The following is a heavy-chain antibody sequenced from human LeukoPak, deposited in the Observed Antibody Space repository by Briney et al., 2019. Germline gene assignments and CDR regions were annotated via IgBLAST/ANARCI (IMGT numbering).Heavy chain of an antibody. CDR1: GFTFSSYA. D-gene: IGHD2-15*01. CDR3: AKASLMGIGVVVVSRGYFDY. J-gene: IGHJ4*02. CDR2: ISGSSGRT. V-gene: IGHV3-23*01. Sequence: GGSLRLSCAASGFTFSSYAMSWVRQAPGKGLKWVSSISGSSGRTYYADSVKGRFTISRDNSKNTLYLQMNSLRAEDTAVYYCAKASLMGIGVVVVSRGYFDYWGQGTLVTVSS.